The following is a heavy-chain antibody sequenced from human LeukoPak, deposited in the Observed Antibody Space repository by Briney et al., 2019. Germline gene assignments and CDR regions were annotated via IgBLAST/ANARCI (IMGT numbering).Heavy chain of an antibody. D-gene: IGHD6-25*01. J-gene: IGHJ4*02. Sequence: GGSLRLSCAASGFTLSIYNMNWVRQAPGKGLEWVSSISGSSSHKFYADSLKGRFTISRDNAKNLLYLQMNSLRAEDTAVYYCAKDLGRLFDYWGQGTLVTVSS. CDR2: ISGSSSHK. CDR3: AKDLGRLFDY. V-gene: IGHV3-21*04. CDR1: GFTLSIYN.